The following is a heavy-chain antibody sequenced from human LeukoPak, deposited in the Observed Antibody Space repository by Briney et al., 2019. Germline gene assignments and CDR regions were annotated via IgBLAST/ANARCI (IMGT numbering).Heavy chain of an antibody. CDR1: GGPISSGDYY. CDR3: ARFPRVLLWFGELDY. Sequence: SETLSLTCTVSGGPISSGDYYWSWIRQPPGKGLEWIGYIYYSGSTYYNPSLKSRVTISVDTSKNQFSLKLSSVTAADTAVYYCARFPRVLLWFGELDYWGQGTLVTVSS. V-gene: IGHV4-30-4*08. D-gene: IGHD3-10*01. CDR2: IYYSGST. J-gene: IGHJ4*02.